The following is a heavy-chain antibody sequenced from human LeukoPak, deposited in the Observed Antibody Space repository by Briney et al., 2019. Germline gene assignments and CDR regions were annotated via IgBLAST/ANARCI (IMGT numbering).Heavy chain of an antibody. V-gene: IGHV4-59*01. CDR2: IYYSGST. Sequence: SETLSPTCTVSGGSISSYYWSWIRQPPGKGLEWIGYIYYSGSTNYNPSLKSRVTISVDTSKNQFSLKLSSVTAADTAVYYCARSAGYYYYYMDVWGTGTTVTISS. CDR3: ARSAGYYYYYMDV. J-gene: IGHJ6*03. CDR1: GGSISSYY.